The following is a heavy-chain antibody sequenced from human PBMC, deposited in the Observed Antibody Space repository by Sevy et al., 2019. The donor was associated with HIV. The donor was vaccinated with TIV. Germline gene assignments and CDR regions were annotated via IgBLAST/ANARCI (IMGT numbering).Heavy chain of an antibody. CDR1: TFTFSDYY. CDR3: ARVRYNYGSYYFDY. CDR2: ISSVGSNK. D-gene: IGHD5-18*01. V-gene: IGHV3-11*01. J-gene: IGHJ4*02. Sequence: LSLTCAASTFTFSDYYMTWIRQAPGKGLEWVSHISSVGSNKYYADSVKGRFTISRDNAKNSLYLQMNRLRVEDTALYYCARVRYNYGSYYFDYWGQGTLVTVSS.